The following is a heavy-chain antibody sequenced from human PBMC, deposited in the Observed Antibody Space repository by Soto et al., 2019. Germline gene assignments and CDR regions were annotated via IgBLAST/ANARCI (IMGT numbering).Heavy chain of an antibody. J-gene: IGHJ3*02. CDR1: GGSISSSSYY. Sequence: SETLSLTCTVSGGSISSSSYYWGWIRQPPGKGLEWIGSIYYSGSTYYNPSLKSRVTISVDTSKNQFSLKLSSVTAADTAVYYCARHRTEDSGYESAFDIWGQGTMVTVSS. CDR2: IYYSGST. D-gene: IGHD5-12*01. CDR3: ARHRTEDSGYESAFDI. V-gene: IGHV4-39*01.